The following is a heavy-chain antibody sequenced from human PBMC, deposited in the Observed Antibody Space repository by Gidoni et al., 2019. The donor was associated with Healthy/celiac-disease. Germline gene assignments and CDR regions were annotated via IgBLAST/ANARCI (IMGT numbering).Heavy chain of an antibody. CDR3: ARRYCSSTSCRTSLGY. Sequence: QVQLVQSGAEVKKPGASVKVSCKASGYPFTSYDITWVRQATGQGPEWMGWMKTNSGNTGYAQKFQGRVTMTRNTSISTAYMELSSLRSEDTAVYYCARRYCSSTSCRTSLGYWGQGTLVTVSS. V-gene: IGHV1-8*01. CDR1: GYPFTSYD. D-gene: IGHD2-2*01. J-gene: IGHJ4*02. CDR2: MKTNSGNT.